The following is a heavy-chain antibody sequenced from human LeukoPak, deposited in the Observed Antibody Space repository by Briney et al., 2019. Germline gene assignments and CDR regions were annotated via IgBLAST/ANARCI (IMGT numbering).Heavy chain of an antibody. CDR2: ISDTGGST. CDR3: AKEPPWSGYYDY. J-gene: IGHJ4*02. D-gene: IGHD3-3*01. Sequence: GGSLRLSCAASGFTFSTSAMSWVRQAPGQGLEWVSTISDTGGSTYYADSVKGRFTISRDNSKNTLYLQMHSLRAEDTAVYYCAKEPPWSGYYDYWGQGTLVTVSS. V-gene: IGHV3-23*01. CDR1: GFTFSTSA.